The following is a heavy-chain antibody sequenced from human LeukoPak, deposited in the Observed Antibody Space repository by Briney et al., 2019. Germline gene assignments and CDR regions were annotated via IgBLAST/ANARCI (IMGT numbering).Heavy chain of an antibody. CDR1: GFTFSSYS. J-gene: IGHJ3*02. CDR3: ARDRGYNWNAGAFDI. V-gene: IGHV3-21*01. Sequence: GSLRLSCAASGFTFSSYSMNWVRQAPGKGLEWVSSISSSSSYIYYADSVKGRFTISRDNAKNSLYLQMNSLRAEDTAVYYCARDRGYNWNAGAFDIWGQGTMVTVSS. D-gene: IGHD1-20*01. CDR2: ISSSSSYI.